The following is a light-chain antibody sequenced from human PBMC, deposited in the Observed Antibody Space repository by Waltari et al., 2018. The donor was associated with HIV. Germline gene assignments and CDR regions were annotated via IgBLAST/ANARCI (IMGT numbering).Light chain of an antibody. Sequence: QTVVTQEPSLTVSPGGTVTLTCASTTGPVPSAYYPNCFQQKPGQAPRSLIYNTGNKNTWTPARFSGSLLGDKAALTLSGVQAEDEAEYYCLLYYGGSWVFGGGTKLTVL. J-gene: IGLJ3*02. CDR2: NTG. CDR1: TGPVPSAYY. V-gene: IGLV7-43*01. CDR3: LLYYGGSWV.